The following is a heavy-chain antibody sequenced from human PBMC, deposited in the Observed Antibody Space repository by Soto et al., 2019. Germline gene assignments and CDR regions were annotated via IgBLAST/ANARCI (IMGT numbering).Heavy chain of an antibody. Sequence: SETLSLTCTVSGGSLSNGDYYWSWIRQPPGKGLEWIGYIYFRGSTYYNPSLKSRVCISIDTSNNQFSLNVTSVTAADTAVYYCARVAAAAGLWFDPWGQGSLVTVSS. D-gene: IGHD6-13*01. V-gene: IGHV4-30-4*01. CDR2: IYFRGST. J-gene: IGHJ5*02. CDR1: GGSLSNGDYY. CDR3: ARVAAAAGLWFDP.